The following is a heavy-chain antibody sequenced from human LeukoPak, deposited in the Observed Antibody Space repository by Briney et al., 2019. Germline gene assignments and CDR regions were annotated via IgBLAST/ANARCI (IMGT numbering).Heavy chain of an antibody. V-gene: IGHV1-3*01. D-gene: IGHD1-26*01. Sequence: ASVKVSCKASGYIFISYAMHWVRQAPGQRPEWMGWINVGYGNTAYPQKFQGRVTISRDTSANTVYMELSSLRSEDTAVYYCAREELRVRVGATNHGYYYGMDVWGQGTTVTVSS. CDR3: AREELRVRVGATNHGYYYGMDV. CDR2: INVGYGNT. J-gene: IGHJ6*02. CDR1: GYIFISYA.